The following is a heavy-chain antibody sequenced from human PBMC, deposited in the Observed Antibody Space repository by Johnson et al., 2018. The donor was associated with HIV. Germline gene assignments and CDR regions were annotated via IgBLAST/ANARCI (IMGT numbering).Heavy chain of an antibody. CDR1: GFTFSSYW. J-gene: IGHJ3*02. CDR2: INSDGSST. D-gene: IGHD1-14*01. V-gene: IGHV3-74*01. Sequence: VQLVESGGALVQPGGSLRLSCAASGFTFSSYWMHWVRQAPGKGLVWVSRINSDGSSTNYADSVRGRFTISRDNAKNTLYLQMNSLRAEDTAVYYCARDQGGNHNAFDIWGQGTMVTVSS. CDR3: ARDQGGNHNAFDI.